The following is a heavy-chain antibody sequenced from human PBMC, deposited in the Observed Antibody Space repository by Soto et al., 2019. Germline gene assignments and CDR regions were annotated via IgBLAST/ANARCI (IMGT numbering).Heavy chain of an antibody. D-gene: IGHD6-19*01. CDR3: ASGWSAVDY. J-gene: IGHJ4*02. CDR2: IYNNGNT. V-gene: IGHV4-39*01. Sequence: LSLTCTVSGGSISRGSYYWGWIRQPPGKGLEWIGTIYNNGNTYYNSSLTGRVTMSEDSSKSELSLTLSSVTAADTAVYYCASGWSAVDYWGQGTLVTVSS. CDR1: GGSISRGSYY.